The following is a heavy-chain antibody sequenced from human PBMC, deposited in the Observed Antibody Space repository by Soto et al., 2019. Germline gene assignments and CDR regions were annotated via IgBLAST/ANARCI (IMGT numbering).Heavy chain of an antibody. V-gene: IGHV3-23*01. CDR3: AKKGGYGDFGIYFDF. J-gene: IGHJ4*02. CDR2: IRGSTDNT. Sequence: PGGSLRLSCTASGFSFSSSPMTWVRQAPGKGLEWVSTIRGSTDNTYYADSVKGRLTISRDNSKNTLYLQMNSLRAEDTAVYYCAKKGGYGDFGIYFDFWGQGTLVTVS. CDR1: GFSFSSSP. D-gene: IGHD4-17*01.